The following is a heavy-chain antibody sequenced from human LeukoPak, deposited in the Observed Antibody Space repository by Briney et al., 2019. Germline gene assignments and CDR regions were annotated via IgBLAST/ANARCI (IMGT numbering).Heavy chain of an antibody. D-gene: IGHD3-10*01. J-gene: IGHJ5*02. CDR2: INHSGST. Sequence: SETLSLTCAVYGGSFSGYYWSWIRQPPGKGLEWIGEINHSGSTNYNPSLKSRVTISVDTSKNQFSLKLSSVTAADTAVYYCARAIRFGVDNWFDPWGQGTLVTVSS. CDR1: GGSFSGYY. CDR3: ARAIRFGVDNWFDP. V-gene: IGHV4-34*01.